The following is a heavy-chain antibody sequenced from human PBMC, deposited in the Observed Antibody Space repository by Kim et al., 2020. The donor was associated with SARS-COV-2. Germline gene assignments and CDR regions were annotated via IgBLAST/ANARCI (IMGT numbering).Heavy chain of an antibody. D-gene: IGHD6-19*01. V-gene: IGHV4-39*01. CDR3: ARQGTVAAYGGDWFDP. CDR1: GGSISSSSYY. J-gene: IGHJ5*02. Sequence: SETLSLTCTVSGGSISSSSYYWGWIRQPPGKGLEWIGSIYYSGSTYYNPSLKSRVTISVDTSKNQFSLKLSSVTAADTAVYYCARQGTVAAYGGDWFDPWGQGTLVTVSS. CDR2: IYYSGST.